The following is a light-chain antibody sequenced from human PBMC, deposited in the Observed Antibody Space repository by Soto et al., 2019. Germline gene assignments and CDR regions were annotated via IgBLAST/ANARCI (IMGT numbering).Light chain of an antibody. CDR2: WAS. Sequence: DIVMTQSPDSLAVSLGERATINCKSSQSVFYSSNNKNYLAWYQQKAGQPPKLLIYWASTRESGVPDRFSGSGSGTDFTLIISSLQAEDVAVYYCQQYHSTPLTFGGGTKVEIK. V-gene: IGKV4-1*01. CDR3: QQYHSTPLT. J-gene: IGKJ4*01. CDR1: QSVFYSSNNKNY.